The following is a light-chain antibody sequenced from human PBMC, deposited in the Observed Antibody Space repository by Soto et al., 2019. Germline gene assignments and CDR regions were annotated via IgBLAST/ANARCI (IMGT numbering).Light chain of an antibody. V-gene: IGLV2-14*02. J-gene: IGLJ1*01. CDR3: SSFTSSMTNV. CDR1: SSDVGSYNL. CDR2: EVS. Sequence: QSVLTQPASVSGSPGQSITISCTGTSSDVGSYNLVSWYQQHPGKAPKVMIYEVSKRPSGVPNRFSGSKSGNTASLTISGLQAADEADYFCSSFTSSMTNVFGSGTKVTV.